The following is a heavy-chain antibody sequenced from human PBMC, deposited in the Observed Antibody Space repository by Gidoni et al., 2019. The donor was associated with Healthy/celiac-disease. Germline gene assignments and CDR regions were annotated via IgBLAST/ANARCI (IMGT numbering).Heavy chain of an antibody. CDR2: IYYSGCT. Sequence: QVQLQESGPGLVKPSQTLSLTCTVSGGSISSGGCYWSWTRQHPGKGLEWIGHIYYSGCTSYNPSLNRLVTIAVDTSKNQFSLKLSSVTAVDTDVYYCARVGGYYYGSGTYYFDYWGQGTLVTVSS. J-gene: IGHJ4*02. D-gene: IGHD3-10*01. CDR1: GGSISSGGCY. CDR3: ARVGGYYYGSGTYYFDY. V-gene: IGHV4-31*01.